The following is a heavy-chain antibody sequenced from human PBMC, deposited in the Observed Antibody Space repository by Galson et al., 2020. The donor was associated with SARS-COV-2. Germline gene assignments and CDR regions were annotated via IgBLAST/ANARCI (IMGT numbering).Heavy chain of an antibody. CDR2: INGDGSDT. J-gene: IGHJ5*02. CDR3: ARELVTGAFLEWYYWLDP. V-gene: IGHV3-74*01. D-gene: IGHD3-3*01. CDR1: GFTFRRYW. Sequence: GESLKISCGASGFTFRRYWMHWVRQAPGKGLVWVARINGDGSDTNYADSVKGRFSISRDNAKNTVYLEMNSLRAEDTAVYYCARELVTGAFLEWYYWLDPWGQGTLVTVSS.